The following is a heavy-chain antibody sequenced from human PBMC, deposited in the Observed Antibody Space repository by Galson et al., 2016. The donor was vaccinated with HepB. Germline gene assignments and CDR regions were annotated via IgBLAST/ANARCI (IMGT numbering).Heavy chain of an antibody. CDR1: GYSFSTYW. CDR2: IYPGDSDT. CDR3: VRQDTNYYDVWTGYSTAQGGAFDV. J-gene: IGHJ3*01. Sequence: QSGAEVKKPGESLKITCKSSGYSFSTYWIGWVRQMSGKGLEWMGVIYPGDSDTKYSPSFEGQVTISADQSISTAYLQWSSLTASDTAIYYCVRQDTNYYDVWTGYSTAQGGAFDVWGQGTVVSVSS. D-gene: IGHD3-3*01. V-gene: IGHV5-51*01.